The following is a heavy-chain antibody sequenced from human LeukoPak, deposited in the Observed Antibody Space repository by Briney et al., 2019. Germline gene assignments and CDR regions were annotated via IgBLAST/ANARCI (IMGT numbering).Heavy chain of an antibody. CDR3: ARSSAWNLDFDD. V-gene: IGHV4-61*01. J-gene: IGHJ4*02. Sequence: SETLSLTCTVSGGSVSSGLYYWSWIRQPPGKGLEWIGYIYYSGSTNYNPSLKSRVTISVDRSKNQFTLKLSSVTAADTAVFYCARSSAWNLDFDDWGQGTLVTVSS. D-gene: IGHD2-2*01. CDR2: IYYSGST. CDR1: GGSVSSGLYY.